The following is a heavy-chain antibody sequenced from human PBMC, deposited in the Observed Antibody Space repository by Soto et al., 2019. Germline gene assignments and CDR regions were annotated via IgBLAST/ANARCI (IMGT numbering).Heavy chain of an antibody. CDR3: SRVFRVFCSSTSCHPGGLDY. J-gene: IGHJ4*02. Sequence: QVQLQESGPGLVKPSQTLSLTCTVSGGSISSGDYYWSWIRQPPGKGLEWIGYIYYSGSTYYNPSLKSRVTISVDTSKNQFSLKLSSVTAADTAVYYCSRVFRVFCSSTSCHPGGLDYWGQGTLVTVSS. D-gene: IGHD2-2*01. CDR1: GGSISSGDYY. V-gene: IGHV4-30-4*01. CDR2: IYYSGST.